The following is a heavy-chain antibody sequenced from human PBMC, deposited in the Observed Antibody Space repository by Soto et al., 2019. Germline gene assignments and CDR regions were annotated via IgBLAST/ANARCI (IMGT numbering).Heavy chain of an antibody. J-gene: IGHJ6*02. CDR1: GFTFNSYG. V-gene: IGHV3-30*03. CDR3: ARTRSAWSDFHYYSLDV. CDR2: ISYDSTKT. Sequence: VPLVESGGGVVQPGRSLRLSCAASGFTFNSYGMHWVRQGAGNGLEWVAFISYDSTKTYYADSVKGRFTISRDNYNSALYVQMNSLTGEDTAVYYCARTRSAWSDFHYYSLDVWGQVNTVTVSS. D-gene: IGHD1-26*01.